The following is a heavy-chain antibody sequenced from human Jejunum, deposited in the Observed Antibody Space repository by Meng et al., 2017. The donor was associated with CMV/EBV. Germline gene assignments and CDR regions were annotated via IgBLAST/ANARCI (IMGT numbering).Heavy chain of an antibody. CDR3: TRADSSNYGSLFDY. CDR1: FALSGSA. Sequence: FALSGSAVHWVRQASGKGLEWVCRIRGKAHSYATAYAASVKGRFTISRDDSKNTAYLQMNSLKTEDTAVYYCTRADSSNYGSLFDYWGQGTLVTVSS. CDR2: IRGKAHSYAT. V-gene: IGHV3-73*01. J-gene: IGHJ4*02. D-gene: IGHD4-11*01.